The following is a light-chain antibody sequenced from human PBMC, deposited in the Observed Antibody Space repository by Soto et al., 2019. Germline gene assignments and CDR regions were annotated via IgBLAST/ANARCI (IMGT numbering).Light chain of an antibody. V-gene: IGKV1-33*01. CDR3: QQYDNLPLG. Sequence: DIQMTQSPSSLSASVGDRVTITCQASQDISNYLNWYQQKPGKAPKLLIYDASNLETGVPSRFSGSGSGTDFTFTICSLQPEDIATYYCQQYDNLPLGFGGGTKVEIK. CDR2: DAS. CDR1: QDISNY. J-gene: IGKJ4*01.